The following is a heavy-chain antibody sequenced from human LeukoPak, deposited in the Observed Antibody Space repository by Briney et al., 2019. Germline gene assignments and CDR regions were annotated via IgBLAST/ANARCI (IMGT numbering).Heavy chain of an antibody. CDR3: CGYNSDFDY. D-gene: IGHD5-24*01. Sequence: GGSLRLSCAASGFTFSSYAMSWARQAPGKGLEWVSAITTNGGSTYYAHSAKGRFTISRDNSNNMLYLQMNSLKTEDTAVYYCCGYNSDFDYWGQGTLVTVSS. V-gene: IGHV3-23*01. CDR1: GFTFSSYA. J-gene: IGHJ4*02. CDR2: ITTNGGST.